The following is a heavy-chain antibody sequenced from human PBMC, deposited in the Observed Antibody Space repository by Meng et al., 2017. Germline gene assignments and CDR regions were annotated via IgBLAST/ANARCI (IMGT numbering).Heavy chain of an antibody. CDR2: IYYSGST. CDR3: ASAYGSGSSGDWFDP. D-gene: IGHD3-10*01. Sequence: SETLSLTCTVSGGSVSSGSYYWSWIPPHAGQGLEWIGYIYYSGSTNYNPALKSRVTISVYTYKIQFPLKLSSVAAAATAVYSCASAYGSGSSGDWFDPWGQGTLVTVSS. J-gene: IGHJ5*02. CDR1: GGSVSSGSYY. V-gene: IGHV4-61*01.